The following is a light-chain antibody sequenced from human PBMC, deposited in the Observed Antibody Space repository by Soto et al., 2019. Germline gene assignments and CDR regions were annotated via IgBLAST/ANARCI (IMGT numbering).Light chain of an antibody. CDR1: QVISTS. V-gene: IGKV1-9*01. Sequence: DIQLTQSPSFLSPSIGDGVTITCRASQVISTSLAWYQVKPGKAPKLLIYAASTLESGVPSRFSATVSGTEFSLTITSLQPEDFATYYCQQLFDSPITLGQGTRLEIK. CDR3: QQLFDSPIT. CDR2: AAS. J-gene: IGKJ5*01.